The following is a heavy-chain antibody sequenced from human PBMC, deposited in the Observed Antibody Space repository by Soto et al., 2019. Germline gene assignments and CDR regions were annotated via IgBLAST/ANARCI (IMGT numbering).Heavy chain of an antibody. Sequence: PGESLKISCAASGFTFSDYYMSWIRQAPGKGLEWVSYISSSGSTIYYADSVKGRFTISRDNAKNSLYLQMNSLRAEDTAVYYCARQGVGSSSLDAFDIWGQGTMVTVSS. CDR1: GFTFSDYY. CDR2: ISSSGSTI. D-gene: IGHD6-6*01. V-gene: IGHV3-11*01. J-gene: IGHJ3*02. CDR3: ARQGVGSSSLDAFDI.